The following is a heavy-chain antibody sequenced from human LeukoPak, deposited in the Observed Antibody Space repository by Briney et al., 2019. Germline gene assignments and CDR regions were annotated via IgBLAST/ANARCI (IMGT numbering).Heavy chain of an antibody. V-gene: IGHV3-11*04. J-gene: IGHJ4*02. CDR3: ARGYKVYDILTGFHSGDY. D-gene: IGHD3-9*01. CDR2: ISSSGSII. Sequence: PGGSLRLSCAASGFTFSDYYMSWIRQAPGKGLEWVSYISSSGSIIYYADSVKGRFTISRDNAKNSMYLQMNSLRAEDTAVYYCARGYKVYDILTGFHSGDYWGQGTLVTVSS. CDR1: GFTFSDYY.